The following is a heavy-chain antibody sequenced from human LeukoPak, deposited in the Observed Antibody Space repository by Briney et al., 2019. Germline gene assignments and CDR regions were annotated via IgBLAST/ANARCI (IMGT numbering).Heavy chain of an antibody. CDR2: ISSNGGTT. D-gene: IGHD3-10*01. CDR3: ARDLSPVVRASPMGY. Sequence: GGSLRLSCSASGFTFSSFGMHWVRQAPGKGLEYLSGISSNGGTTDYADSVKGRFTISSDTSKNTLYLQMNSLRAEDTAVYYCARDLSPVVRASPMGYWGQGTLVTVSS. J-gene: IGHJ4*02. V-gene: IGHV3-64*04. CDR1: GFTFSSFG.